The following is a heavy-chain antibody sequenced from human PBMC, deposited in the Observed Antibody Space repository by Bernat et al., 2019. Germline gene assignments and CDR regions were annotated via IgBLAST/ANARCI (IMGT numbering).Heavy chain of an antibody. J-gene: IGHJ4*02. V-gene: IGHV3-30-3*01. CDR3: ARDTVSLARTAAVFDY. D-gene: IGHD6-13*01. CDR2: ISYDGSNK. CDR1: GFTFSSYA. Sequence: QVLLVESGGGVVQPGRSLRLSCAASGFTFSSYAMHWVRQAPGKGLEWVAVISYDGSNKYYADSVKGRFTISRDNSKNTLYLQMNSLRAEDTAVYYCARDTVSLARTAAVFDYWGQGTLVTVSS.